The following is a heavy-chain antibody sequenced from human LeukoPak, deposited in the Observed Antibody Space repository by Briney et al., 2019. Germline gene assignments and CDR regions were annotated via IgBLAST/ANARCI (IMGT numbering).Heavy chain of an antibody. J-gene: IGHJ1*01. D-gene: IGHD3-16*01. CDR2: IYYSGST. CDR1: GGSIASSSYY. Sequence: PSETLSLTCSVSGGSIASSSYYWGWIRQPPGKGLEWIGYIYYSGSTNYNPSLKSRVTISVDTSKNQFSLKLSSVTAADTAVYYCARGGDPIFQHWGQGTLVTVSS. CDR3: ARGGDPIFQH. V-gene: IGHV4-61*05.